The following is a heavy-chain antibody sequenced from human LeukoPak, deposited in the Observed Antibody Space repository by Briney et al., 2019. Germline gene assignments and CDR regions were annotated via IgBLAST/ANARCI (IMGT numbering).Heavy chain of an antibody. D-gene: IGHD3-3*01. CDR1: GHTFTSYD. V-gene: IGHV1-8*03. CDR3: ALGMDYDFWSGYYPFDY. J-gene: IGHJ4*02. CDR2: MNPNSGNT. Sequence: ASVKVSCKASGHTFTSYDINWVRQATGQGLEWMGWMNPNSGNTGYAQKFQGRVTITRNTSISTAYMELSSLRSEDTAVYYCALGMDYDFWSGYYPFDYWGQGTLVTVSS.